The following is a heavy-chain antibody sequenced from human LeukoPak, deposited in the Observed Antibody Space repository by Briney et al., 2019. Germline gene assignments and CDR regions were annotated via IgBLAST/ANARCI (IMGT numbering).Heavy chain of an antibody. D-gene: IGHD5-12*01. J-gene: IGHJ4*02. Sequence: SETLSLTCXXYGGSFSGYYWXWIRQPPGKGLEWIGEINHSGSTNYNPSLKSRVTISVDTSKNQFSLKLSSVTAADTAVYYCARGKSGYDSGFDYWGQGTLVTVSS. CDR3: ARGKSGYDSGFDY. V-gene: IGHV4-34*01. CDR1: GGSFSGYY. CDR2: INHSGST.